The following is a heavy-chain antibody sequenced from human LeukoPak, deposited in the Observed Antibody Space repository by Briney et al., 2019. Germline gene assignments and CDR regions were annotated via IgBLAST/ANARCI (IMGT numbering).Heavy chain of an antibody. J-gene: IGHJ3*02. CDR2: IGTAGDT. CDR3: ARAVRYYDSSGHLNAFDI. V-gene: IGHV3-13*01. D-gene: IGHD3-22*01. Sequence: GGSLRLSCAASGFTFSSYDMHWVRQATGKGLEWVSAIGTAGDTYYPGSVKGRFTISRENAKNSLYLQMNSLRAGDTAVYYCARAVRYYDSSGHLNAFDIWGQGTMVTVSS. CDR1: GFTFSSYD.